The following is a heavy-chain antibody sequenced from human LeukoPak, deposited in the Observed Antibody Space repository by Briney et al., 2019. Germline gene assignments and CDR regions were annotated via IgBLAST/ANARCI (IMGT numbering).Heavy chain of an antibody. J-gene: IGHJ5*02. CDR3: ARKNPRSNWFDP. CDR2: IIPIFGTA. Sequence: SVKVSCKASGGTFSSYAISWVRQAPGQGLEWMGGIIPIFGTANYAQKFQGRVTITTDESTSTAYMELSSLRSEDTAVYYCARKNPRSNWFDPWGQGTPVTVSS. D-gene: IGHD1-14*01. CDR1: GGTFSSYA. V-gene: IGHV1-69*05.